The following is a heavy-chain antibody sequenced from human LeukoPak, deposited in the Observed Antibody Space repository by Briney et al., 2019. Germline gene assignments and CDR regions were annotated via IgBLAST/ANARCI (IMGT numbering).Heavy chain of an antibody. J-gene: IGHJ4*02. CDR1: GFSFSRYW. CDR2: INQDVSRI. V-gene: IGHV3-7*01. CDR3: ARLKDDVTKFDY. Sequence: GGPLRLSRAGSGFSFSRYWMAWVRPAQGKGLEGVARINQDVSRIQYVDSVKGRFTISRDNAKNSLFLKMNSLMVEDTAVYFCARLKDDVTKFDYWGQGTLVTVSS. D-gene: IGHD1-1*01.